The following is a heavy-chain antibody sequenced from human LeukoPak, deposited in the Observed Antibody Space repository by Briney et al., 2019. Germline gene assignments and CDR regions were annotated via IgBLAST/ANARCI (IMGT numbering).Heavy chain of an antibody. CDR3: ARGRIRVTMVRGVFFDY. Sequence: GGSLRLSCAASGFTFSSYWMSWVRQAPGKGLGWVANIKQDGSEKYYVDSVKGRFTISRDNAKNSLYLQMNSLRAEDTAVYYCARGRIRVTMVRGVFFDYWGQGTLVTVSS. V-gene: IGHV3-7*03. CDR2: IKQDGSEK. J-gene: IGHJ4*02. D-gene: IGHD3-10*01. CDR1: GFTFSSYW.